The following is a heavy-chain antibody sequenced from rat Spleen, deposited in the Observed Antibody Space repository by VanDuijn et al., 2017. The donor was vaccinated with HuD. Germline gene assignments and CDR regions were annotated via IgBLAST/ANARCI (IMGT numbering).Heavy chain of an antibody. CDR2: ISYEGSST. CDR1: GFSFRNYD. CDR3: TRAGYLRDWYFDF. V-gene: IGHV5-7*01. J-gene: IGHJ1*01. Sequence: EVQLVESGGGLVRPGRSLKLSCAASGFSFRNYDMAWVRQAPKKGLEWVASISYEGSSTYYRDSVRGRFTISRDDAKNTLYLQMDGLRSEDTAIYYCTRAGYLRDWYFDFWGPGTMVTASS. D-gene: IGHD2-2*01.